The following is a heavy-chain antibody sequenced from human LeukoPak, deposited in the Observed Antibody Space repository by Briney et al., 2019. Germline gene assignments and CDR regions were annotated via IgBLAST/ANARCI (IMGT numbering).Heavy chain of an antibody. Sequence: SETLSLTCALYGSSSGHFWSWIRQPPGKRLEWIGEIGHSGVTNYNPSLNSRVTISIDTSKNQFSLKLSSVTAADTAVYYCARGRRADYWGQGTLVTVSS. CDR2: IGHSGVT. CDR1: GSSSGHF. CDR3: ARGRRADY. J-gene: IGHJ4*02. V-gene: IGHV4-34*01.